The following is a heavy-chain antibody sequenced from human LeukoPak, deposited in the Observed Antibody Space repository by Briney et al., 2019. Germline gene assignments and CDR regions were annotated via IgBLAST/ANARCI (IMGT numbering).Heavy chain of an antibody. CDR3: ARDPGDSLFDP. CDR2: IYYSGST. J-gene: IGHJ5*02. CDR1: GGSISSGDYY. V-gene: IGHV4-61*08. D-gene: IGHD2-21*01. Sequence: SETLSLTCTVSGGSISSGDYYWSWIRQPPGKGLEWIGYIYYSGSTYYNPSLKSRVTISVDTSKNQFSLKLSSVTAADTAVYYCARDPGDSLFDPWGQGTLVTVSS.